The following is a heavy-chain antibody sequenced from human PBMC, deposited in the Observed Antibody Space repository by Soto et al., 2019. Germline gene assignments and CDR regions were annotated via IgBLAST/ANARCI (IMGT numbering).Heavy chain of an antibody. CDR2: ISGSGGAT. CDR3: AKAHIGGMDTFDP. CDR1: GFSFSSYT. J-gene: IGHJ5*02. Sequence: LSLSCAASGFSFSSYTMSWVRQAPGKTLEWVSTISGSGGATYYADSVKGRFTISRDNSKNTLYLQVNSLRAEDTAAYYCAKAHIGGMDTFDPWGQGNLVTVSS. D-gene: IGHD1-1*01. V-gene: IGHV3-23*01.